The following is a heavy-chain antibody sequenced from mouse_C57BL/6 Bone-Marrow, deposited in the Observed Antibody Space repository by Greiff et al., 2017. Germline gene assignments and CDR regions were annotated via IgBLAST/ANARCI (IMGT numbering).Heavy chain of an antibody. V-gene: IGHV1-81*01. CDR1: GYTFTSYG. D-gene: IGHD1-2*01. J-gene: IGHJ2*01. CDR2: IYPRSGNT. CDR3: ARRGLLRPFDY. Sequence: VKLMESGAELARPGASVKLSCKASGYTFTSYGISWVKQRTGQGLEWIGEIYPRSGNTYYNEKFKGKATLTADKSSSTAYMELRSLTSEDSAVYFCARRGLLRPFDYWGQGTTLTVSS.